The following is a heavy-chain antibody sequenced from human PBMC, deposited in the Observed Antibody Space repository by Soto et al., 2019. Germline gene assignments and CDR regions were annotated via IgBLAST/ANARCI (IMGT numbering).Heavy chain of an antibody. CDR2: IFPGDTDT. J-gene: IGHJ4*02. V-gene: IGHV5-51*01. D-gene: IGHD6-13*01. Sequence: GESLKISCKASGYSFTSYWIGWVRQMPGKGLEWMGIIFPGDTDTRFSPSFQGQVTISADKSINTAYLQWSRLKASDTAMYYCARRGSSWKDFDYWGQGTLVTVSS. CDR3: ARRGSSWKDFDY. CDR1: GYSFTSYW.